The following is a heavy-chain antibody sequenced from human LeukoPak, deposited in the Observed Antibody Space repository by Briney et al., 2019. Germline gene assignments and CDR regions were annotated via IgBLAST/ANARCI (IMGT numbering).Heavy chain of an antibody. CDR3: ARGILSGWYSSAFDI. CDR2: ISSSSSYI. Sequence: GRSLRLSCAASGFTFSSYAMHWVRQAPGKGLEWVSSISSSSSYIYYADSVKGRFTISRDNAKNSLYLEMNSLRVEDTAVYYCARGILSGWYSSAFDIWGQGTMVTVSS. V-gene: IGHV3-21*01. CDR1: GFTFSSYA. J-gene: IGHJ3*02. D-gene: IGHD6-19*01.